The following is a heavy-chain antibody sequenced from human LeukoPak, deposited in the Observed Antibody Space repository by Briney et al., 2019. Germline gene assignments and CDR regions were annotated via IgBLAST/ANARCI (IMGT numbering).Heavy chain of an antibody. V-gene: IGHV4-39*07. J-gene: IGHJ3*02. CDR2: IYYSGST. Sequence: SETLSLTCTVSGGSISSSSYYWGWIRQPPGKGLEWIGSIYYSGSTYYNPSLKSRVTISLDKSKNHFSLKLTSVTAADTAVYFCANMPTGYSSGIGAFDIWGQGTMVTVSS. D-gene: IGHD6-19*01. CDR3: ANMPTGYSSGIGAFDI. CDR1: GGSISSSSYY.